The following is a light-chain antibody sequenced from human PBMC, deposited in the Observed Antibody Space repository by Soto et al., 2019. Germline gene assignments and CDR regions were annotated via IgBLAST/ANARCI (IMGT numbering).Light chain of an antibody. CDR1: KLGFKY. CDR3: QAWDSSTLSVV. Sequence: SYELTQPPSVSVSPGQTASITCSGDKLGFKYTSWYQQKPGQSPMLVIYQDNKRPSGIPERFSGSNSGNTATLTISGTQAMDEADYYCQAWDSSTLSVVFGGGTKLTV. CDR2: QDN. V-gene: IGLV3-1*01. J-gene: IGLJ2*01.